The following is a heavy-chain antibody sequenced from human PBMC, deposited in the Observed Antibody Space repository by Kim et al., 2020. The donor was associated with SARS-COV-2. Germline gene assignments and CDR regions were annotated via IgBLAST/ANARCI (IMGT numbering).Heavy chain of an antibody. Sequence: SYPTEYAASVKGRFNISRDDSDNSLYLQMHSLKTEDTAVYYCASIRGVMGYWGQGTLVTVSS. V-gene: IGHV3-72*01. D-gene: IGHD3-10*01. CDR3: ASIRGVMGY. CDR2: SYPT. J-gene: IGHJ4*02.